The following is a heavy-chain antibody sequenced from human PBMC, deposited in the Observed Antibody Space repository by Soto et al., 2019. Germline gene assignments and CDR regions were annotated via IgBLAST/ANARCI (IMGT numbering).Heavy chain of an antibody. Sequence: EVQLVESGGGLVKPGGSLRLSCAASGFTFSTYSMNWVRQAPGKGLEWVSSISSSSSYIYYADSVKGRFTISRDNAKNSLYLQMNSLRAEDTAVYYCESPEYYYDTSGWYYWGQGTLVTVSS. J-gene: IGHJ4*02. D-gene: IGHD3-22*01. CDR3: ESPEYYYDTSGWYY. CDR2: ISSSSSYI. CDR1: GFTFSTYS. V-gene: IGHV3-21*01.